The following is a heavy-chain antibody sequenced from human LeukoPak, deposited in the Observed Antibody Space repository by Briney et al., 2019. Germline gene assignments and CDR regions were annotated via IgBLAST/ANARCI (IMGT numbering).Heavy chain of an antibody. V-gene: IGHV1-18*01. J-gene: IGHJ4*02. D-gene: IGHD1/OR15-1a*01. CDR1: GYTFTSYG. CDR3: AGDSSAGNSGLFLF. Sequence: ASVKVSCKASGYTFTSYGISWVRQAPGQGLEGMGWISAYNGNTNYAQKLQGRVTMTTNTSTSTAYMELGSLSSDDTAVDFWAGDSSAGNSGLFLFWGQGNPVTVSS. CDR2: ISAYNGNT.